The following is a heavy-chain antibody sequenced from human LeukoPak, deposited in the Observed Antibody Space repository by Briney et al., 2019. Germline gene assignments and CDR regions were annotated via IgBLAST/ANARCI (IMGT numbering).Heavy chain of an antibody. D-gene: IGHD2-2*01. J-gene: IGHJ4*02. CDR3: ARDGGRYCSSTSCPGYYFDY. CDR1: GFTFSSYA. Sequence: GGSLRLSCAASGFTFSSYAMHWVRQAPGKGLEWVAVISYDGSNKYYADSVKGRFTISRDNSKNTLYLQMNGLGAEDTAVYYCARDGGRYCSSTSCPGYYFDYWGQGTLVTVSS. V-gene: IGHV3-30-3*01. CDR2: ISYDGSNK.